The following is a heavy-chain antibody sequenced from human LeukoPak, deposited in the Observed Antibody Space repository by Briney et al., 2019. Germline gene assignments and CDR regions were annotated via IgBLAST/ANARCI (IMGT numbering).Heavy chain of an antibody. CDR2: IYTSGST. Sequence: SETLSLACTVSGGSISSYYWSWIRQPAGKGLEWIGRIYTSGSTNYNPSLKSRVTMSVDTSKDQFSLKLSSVTAADTAVYYCAREVVNTMIVVVITTGNWFDPWGQGTLVTVSS. J-gene: IGHJ5*02. D-gene: IGHD3-22*01. V-gene: IGHV4-4*07. CDR3: AREVVNTMIVVVITTGNWFDP. CDR1: GGSISSYY.